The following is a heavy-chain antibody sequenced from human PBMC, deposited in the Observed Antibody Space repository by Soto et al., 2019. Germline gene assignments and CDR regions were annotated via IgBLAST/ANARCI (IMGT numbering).Heavy chain of an antibody. CDR1: GGTISSSSYF. Sequence: QLRLQESGPGLVKPSETLSLTCSVSGGTISSSSYFWGWIRQPPGKGLEGIGSIYYSGSTYYNPSFTRRVDVSVDTSKNRYSLKLSSVTAADTAVYYCARHPSDFWFDPWGQGTLVTVSS. CDR2: IYYSGST. CDR3: ARHPSDFWFDP. J-gene: IGHJ5*02. D-gene: IGHD2-21*02. V-gene: IGHV4-39*01.